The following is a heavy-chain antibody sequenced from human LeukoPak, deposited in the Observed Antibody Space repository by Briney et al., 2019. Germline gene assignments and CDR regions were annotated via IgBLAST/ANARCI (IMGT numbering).Heavy chain of an antibody. CDR3: AKDLAYYYDSSGYYLNPYDAFDI. J-gene: IGHJ3*02. Sequence: PGGSLRLSCAASGFTFRNYGMHWVRQAPGKGLEWVAVISSDGNEKYYADSVKGRFTISRDNSKNTLYLEMNNMRPEDTAVYYCAKDLAYYYDSSGYYLNPYDAFDIWGQGTMVTVSS. V-gene: IGHV3-30*18. CDR1: GFTFRNYG. D-gene: IGHD3-22*01. CDR2: ISSDGNEK.